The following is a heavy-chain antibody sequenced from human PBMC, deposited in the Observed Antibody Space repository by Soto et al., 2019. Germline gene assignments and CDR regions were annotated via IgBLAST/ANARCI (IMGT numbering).Heavy chain of an antibody. Sequence: QVQLVESGGGSVKPGGSLRLSCAASGFTFSDYYMSWIRQAPGKGLEWVSDTNYADSVKGRFTISRDNAENSLYLQMNSLRDEDTAVYYCARDLRYGAFDIWGQGTMVTVSS. D-gene: IGHD5-18*01. CDR3: ARDLRYGAFDI. V-gene: IGHV3-11*05. CDR1: GFTFSDYY. CDR2: T. J-gene: IGHJ3*02.